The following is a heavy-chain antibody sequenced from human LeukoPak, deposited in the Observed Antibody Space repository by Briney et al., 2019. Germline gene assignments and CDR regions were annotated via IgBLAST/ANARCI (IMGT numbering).Heavy chain of an antibody. CDR1: GYTFTSYS. J-gene: IGHJ5*02. CDR2: VSTTNDKA. CDR3: GRVVTGHYRLDP. V-gene: IGHV1-18*01. D-gene: IGHD3-9*01. Sequence: GASVRVSCKASGYTFTSYSFSWVRQAPGQGLEWMGWVSTTNDKANYAQKLQGRVTMTTDTSTSTAYMELRSLSSDDTAVYYCGRVVTGHYRLDPWGLGTLVTVSS.